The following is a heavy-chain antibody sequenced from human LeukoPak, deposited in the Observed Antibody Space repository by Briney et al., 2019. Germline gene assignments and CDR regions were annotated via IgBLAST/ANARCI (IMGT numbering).Heavy chain of an antibody. Sequence: GASVKVSCKASGGTFSSYAISWVRQAPGQGLEWMGGIIPIFGTANYAQKFQGRVTITTDESTSTAYMELSSLRSEDTAVYYCASGPDDYVWGSYRPAYYFDYWGQGTLVTVSS. CDR3: ASGPDDYVWGSYRPAYYFDY. CDR1: GGTFSSYA. J-gene: IGHJ4*02. V-gene: IGHV1-69*05. D-gene: IGHD3-16*02. CDR2: IIPIFGTA.